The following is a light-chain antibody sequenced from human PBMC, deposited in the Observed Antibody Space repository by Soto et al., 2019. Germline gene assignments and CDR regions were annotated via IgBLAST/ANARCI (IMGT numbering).Light chain of an antibody. J-gene: IGKJ1*01. Sequence: DIQMTQSPPSLSASVGDRLTITCRASQSIGKFLNWYQQKPGTAPNLLISAASSLQSGVPSRFSGTGSGTEFTLTISSLQPEDFATYFCQQSYATPRTFGQGTKVEVK. CDR2: AAS. V-gene: IGKV1-39*01. CDR3: QQSYATPRT. CDR1: QSIGKF.